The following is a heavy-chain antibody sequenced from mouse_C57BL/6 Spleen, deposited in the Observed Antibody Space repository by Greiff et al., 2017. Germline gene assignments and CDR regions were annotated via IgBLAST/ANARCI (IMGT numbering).Heavy chain of an antibody. CDR1: GYTFTSYW. D-gene: IGHD3-3*01. V-gene: IGHV1-64*01. CDR2: IHPNSGST. CDR3: ARERGLNAMDY. Sequence: VQLQQPGAELVKPGASVKLSCKASGYTFTSYWMHWVKQRPGQGLEWIGMIHPNSGSTNYNEKFKSKATLTVDKSSSPAYMQLSSLTSEDSAVYYCARERGLNAMDYWGQGTSVTVSS. J-gene: IGHJ4*01.